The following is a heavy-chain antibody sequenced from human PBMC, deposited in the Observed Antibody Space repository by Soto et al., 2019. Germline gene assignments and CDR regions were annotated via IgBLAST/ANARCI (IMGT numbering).Heavy chain of an antibody. CDR2: ISGTAHAT. CDR1: GFDFSNYA. Sequence: EVQLLESGGGLVQPGGSLRISCAASGFDFSNYAMSWVRQAPGKGLEWVSAISGTAHATYYAASVKGRFTISRDNSKNMLYLQMNSLRVEDTAVYFCVKDAPQPFSDWGQGTLVTVSS. V-gene: IGHV3-23*01. CDR3: VKDAPQPFSD. D-gene: IGHD3-3*02. J-gene: IGHJ4*02.